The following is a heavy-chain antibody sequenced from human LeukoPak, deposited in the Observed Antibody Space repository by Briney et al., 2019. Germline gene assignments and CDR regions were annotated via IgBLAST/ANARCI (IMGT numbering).Heavy chain of an antibody. J-gene: IGHJ5*02. CDR1: GDSVSTSIVD. V-gene: IGHV6-1*01. Sequence: SQTLSLTCAISGDSVSTSIVDSDWVRQSPSRGLEWLGRTYYRSKWHNDYAEFVRSRITVTPDTSKNQFSLQLNSVTPEDTAVYYCARHERCSSINCIYNWFDPWGQGTLVIVSS. D-gene: IGHD2-2*01. CDR2: TYYRSKWHN. CDR3: ARHERCSSINCIYNWFDP.